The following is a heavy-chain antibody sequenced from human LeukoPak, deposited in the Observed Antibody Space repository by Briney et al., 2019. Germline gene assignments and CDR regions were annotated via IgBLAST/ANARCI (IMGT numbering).Heavy chain of an antibody. J-gene: IGHJ4*02. V-gene: IGHV4-34*01. D-gene: IGHD6-19*01. CDR3: ARRGYSSGRNFDY. CDR1: GGSFSGYY. CDR2: INHSGST. Sequence: PSETLSLTCAVYGGSFSGYYWSWIRQPPGKGLEWIGEINHSGSTNYNPSLKGRVTISVDTSKNQFSLKLSSVTAADTAVYYCARRGYSSGRNFDYWDQGTLVTVSS.